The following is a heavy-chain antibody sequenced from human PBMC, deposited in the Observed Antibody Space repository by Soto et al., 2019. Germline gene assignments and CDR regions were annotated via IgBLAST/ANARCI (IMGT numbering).Heavy chain of an antibody. V-gene: IGHV4-39*01. CDR3: ASSPPDDWYRIAVAGTCFDY. CDR1: GGSISSSSYY. J-gene: IGHJ4*02. CDR2: IYYSGST. Sequence: PSETLSLTCTASGGSISSSSYYWGWIRQPPGKGLEWIGSIYYSGSTYYNPSLKSRVTISVDTSKNQFSLKLSSVTAADTAVYYCASSPPDDWYRIAVAGTCFDYGGQGPLVPVSS. D-gene: IGHD6-19*01.